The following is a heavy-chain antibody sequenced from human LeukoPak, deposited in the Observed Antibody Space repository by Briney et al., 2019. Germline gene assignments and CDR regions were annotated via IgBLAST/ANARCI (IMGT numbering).Heavy chain of an antibody. CDR3: ARDRSVGLMDV. V-gene: IGHV4-30-2*01. D-gene: IGHD2-15*01. J-gene: IGHJ6*02. Sequence: SETLSLTCAVSGGSISSGGYSWNWIRQPPGKGLEWIGYIYHSESTYYNPSLKSRVTISVDTSKNQFSLKLTSVTAADTAVYYCARDRSVGLMDVWGQGTTVTVSS. CDR1: GGSISSGGYS. CDR2: IYHSEST.